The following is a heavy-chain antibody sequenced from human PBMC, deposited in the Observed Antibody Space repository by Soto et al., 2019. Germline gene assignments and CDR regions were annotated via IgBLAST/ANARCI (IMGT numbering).Heavy chain of an antibody. Sequence: EVQLLESGGGLVQPGGSLRLSCAASGLIFETYSMSWVRQPPGKGLEWVSGISGAGGSTYYADSVKGRFTISRDNSKNTLYLQVNRLRTEDTAVYYCAKSWGNTWELYYFDSWGQGTLVTVSS. CDR3: AKSWGNTWELYYFDS. J-gene: IGHJ4*02. D-gene: IGHD1-7*01. V-gene: IGHV3-23*01. CDR2: ISGAGGST. CDR1: GLIFETYS.